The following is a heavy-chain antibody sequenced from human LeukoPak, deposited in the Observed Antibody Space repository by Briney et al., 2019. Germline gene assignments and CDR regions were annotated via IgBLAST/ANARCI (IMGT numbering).Heavy chain of an antibody. D-gene: IGHD7-27*01. J-gene: IGHJ2*01. CDR2: IYSGGST. CDR3: AKDRNWGTRAWYLDL. Sequence: GGSLRLSCAASGFTVSSHYMTWVRQAPGKGLEWVSVIYSGGSTYYADSVKGRFTISRDNSKNTLYLQMDSLRAEDTAVYYCAKDRNWGTRAWYLDLWGRGTLVTVSS. CDR1: GFTVSSHY. V-gene: IGHV3-53*01.